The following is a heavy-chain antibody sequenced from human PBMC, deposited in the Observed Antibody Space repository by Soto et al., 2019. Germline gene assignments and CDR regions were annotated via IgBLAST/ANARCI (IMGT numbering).Heavy chain of an antibody. J-gene: IGHJ6*02. Sequence: PSQTLSLTCTVSVGSISSYYWIWIRQPLGKGLEWIGYIYYSGSTNYNPSLKSRVTISVDTSKNQFSLKLSSVTAADTAVYYCATDLETGNYYYHGMDVCGQGTTVTVSS. D-gene: IGHD3-3*01. V-gene: IGHV4-59*01. CDR3: ATDLETGNYYYHGMDV. CDR2: IYYSGST. CDR1: VGSISSYY.